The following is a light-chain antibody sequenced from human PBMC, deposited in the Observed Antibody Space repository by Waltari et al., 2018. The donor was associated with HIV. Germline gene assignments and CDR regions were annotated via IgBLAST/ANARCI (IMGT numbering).Light chain of an antibody. Sequence: QLILTQSPSASASLGASVKLTCTMSRGPSTYAIAWLQHQPEKGPRFLMKLNNDGSHTRGDGIPDRFSGSSSGAERYLTISSLQSEDEADYYCQTWDTGPWVFGGGTKLTVL. CDR1: RGPSTYA. CDR2: LNNDGSH. V-gene: IGLV4-69*01. CDR3: QTWDTGPWV. J-gene: IGLJ3*02.